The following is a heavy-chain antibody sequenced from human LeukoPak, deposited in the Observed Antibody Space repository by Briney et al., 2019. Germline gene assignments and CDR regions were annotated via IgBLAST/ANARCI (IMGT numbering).Heavy chain of an antibody. D-gene: IGHD6-13*01. Sequence: SETLSLTCTVSGGSISSSSYYWGWIRQPPGKGLEWIGSIYYSGSTYYNPSLKSRVTISVNTSKSQFSLKLSSVTAADTAVYYCARDALNSYSSSWTGYFDYWGQGTLVTVSS. CDR1: GGSISSSSYY. CDR2: IYYSGST. V-gene: IGHV4-39*07. CDR3: ARDALNSYSSSWTGYFDY. J-gene: IGHJ4*02.